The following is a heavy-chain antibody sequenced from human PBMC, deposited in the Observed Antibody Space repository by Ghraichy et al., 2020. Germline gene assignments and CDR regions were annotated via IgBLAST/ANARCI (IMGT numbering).Heavy chain of an antibody. V-gene: IGHV3-74*03. CDR1: GFTFSSYW. CDR2: IKSDGSII. J-gene: IGHJ6*01. Sequence: GGSLRLSCAGSGFTFSSYWMHWVRQAPGKGLVWVSRIKSDGSIIKYADSVKGRFTISRDNAKNTVYLQMNSLRPEDTAVYYCGRGGRYCSGGTCYYYGMDVWGQGTTVTVSS. CDR3: GRGGRYCSGGTCYYYGMDV. D-gene: IGHD2-15*01.